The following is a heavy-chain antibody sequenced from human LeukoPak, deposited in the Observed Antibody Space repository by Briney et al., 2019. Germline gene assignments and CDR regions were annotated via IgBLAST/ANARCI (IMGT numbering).Heavy chain of an antibody. CDR3: ARDQTAADYYYYYYMDV. J-gene: IGHJ6*03. CDR2: IYYSGST. D-gene: IGHD6-13*01. CDR1: GGSISSSGYY. V-gene: IGHV4-39*07. Sequence: ETLSLTCTVSGGSISSSGYYWGWIRQPPGKGLEWIGSIYYSGSTYYNPSLKSRVTISVDTSKNQFSLKLSSVTAADTAVYYCARDQTAADYYYYYYMDVWGKGTTVTVSS.